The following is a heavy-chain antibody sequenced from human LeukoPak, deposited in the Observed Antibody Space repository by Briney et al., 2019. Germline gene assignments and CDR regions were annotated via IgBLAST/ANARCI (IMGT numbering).Heavy chain of an antibody. D-gene: IGHD4-23*01. CDR3: ARVVVTREYYYYGMDV. CDR2: IYYSGST. V-gene: IGHV4-61*01. J-gene: IGHJ6*02. Sequence: SETLSLTCTVSGGSISSSYYYWSWIRQPPGKGLEWIGYIYYSGSTNYNPSLKSRVTISVDTSKNQFSLKLSSVTAADTAVYYCARVVVTREYYYYGMDVWGQGTTVTVSS. CDR1: GGSISSSYYY.